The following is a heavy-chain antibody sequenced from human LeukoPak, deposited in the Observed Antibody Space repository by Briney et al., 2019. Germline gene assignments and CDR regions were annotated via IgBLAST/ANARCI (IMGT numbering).Heavy chain of an antibody. CDR2: ISSSSSYI. V-gene: IGHV3-21*01. J-gene: IGHJ5*02. CDR3: AREVVRGVNWFDP. Sequence: KAGGSLRLSCAASGFTFSSYSMNWVRQAPGKGLEWVSSISSSSSYIYYADSVKGRFTISRDNAKNSLYLQMNSLRAEDTAVYYCAREVVRGVNWFDPWGQGTLVTVSS. D-gene: IGHD3-10*01. CDR1: GFTFSSYS.